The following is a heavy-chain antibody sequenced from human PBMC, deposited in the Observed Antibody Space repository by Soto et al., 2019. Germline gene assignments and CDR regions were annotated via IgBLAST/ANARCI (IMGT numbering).Heavy chain of an antibody. D-gene: IGHD2-2*01. CDR3: VKTSNCSSTSCHAPFDY. CDR2: ISSNGGST. CDR1: GFTFSSYA. V-gene: IGHV3-64D*06. Sequence: PAGSLRLSCSASGFTFSSYAMHWVRQAPGKGLEYVSAISSNGGSTYYADSVKGRFTISRDNPKNTLYLQMSSLRAEDTAVYYCVKTSNCSSTSCHAPFDYWGQGTLVTVSS. J-gene: IGHJ4*02.